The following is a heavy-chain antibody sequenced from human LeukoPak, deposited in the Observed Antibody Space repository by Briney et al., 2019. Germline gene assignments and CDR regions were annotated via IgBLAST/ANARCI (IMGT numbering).Heavy chain of an antibody. Sequence: GASVRVSCKASGYTLTSSHAHWVRQAPGQGLEWMGIINCGDGYTNYAQKFQGRVIVTSDTSTSTIYMELSSLRAEDTAIYYCARDRGGSYSIDYWGQGTLVTVSS. V-gene: IGHV1-46*01. CDR3: ARDRGGSYSIDY. CDR1: GYTLTSSH. J-gene: IGHJ4*02. CDR2: INCGDGYT. D-gene: IGHD1-26*01.